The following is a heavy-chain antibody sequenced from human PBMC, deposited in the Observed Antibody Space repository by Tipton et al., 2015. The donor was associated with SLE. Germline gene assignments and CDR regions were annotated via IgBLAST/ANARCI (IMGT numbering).Heavy chain of an antibody. CDR3: ARARDSSGRDY. CDR1: GGSISSSSYY. CDR2: INHSGST. J-gene: IGHJ4*02. D-gene: IGHD6-19*01. V-gene: IGHV4-39*07. Sequence: LRLSCTVSGGSISSSSYYWGWIRQPPGKGLEWIGEINHSGSTNYNPSLKSRVTISVDTSKNQFSLKLSSVTAADTAVYYCARARDSSGRDYWGQGTLVTVSS.